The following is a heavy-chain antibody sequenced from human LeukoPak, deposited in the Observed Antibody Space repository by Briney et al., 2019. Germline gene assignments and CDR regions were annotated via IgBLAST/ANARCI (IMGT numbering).Heavy chain of an antibody. CDR2: ISSSSSYT. Sequence: PGGSLRLSCAASGFTFSDYYMSWIRQAPGKGLEWVSYISSSSSYTNYADSVKGRFTISRDNAKNSLYLQMNSLRAEDTAVYYCARGHSGFGDYYYGMDVWGKGTTVTVSS. CDR1: GFTFSDYY. J-gene: IGHJ6*04. CDR3: ARGHSGFGDYYYGMDV. D-gene: IGHD3-10*01. V-gene: IGHV3-11*06.